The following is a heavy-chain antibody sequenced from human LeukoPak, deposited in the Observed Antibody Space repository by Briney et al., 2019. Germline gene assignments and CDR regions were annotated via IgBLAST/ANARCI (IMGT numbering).Heavy chain of an antibody. D-gene: IGHD1-26*01. Sequence: PGGSLRLSCAASGFTFSSYWMHWVRQAPGKGLVWVSRISADGSSTSYVDSEKGRFTISRDNAKNTLYLQMNSLGAEDTAVYYCARNSGSYGFDYWGQGTLVTVSS. CDR3: ARNSGSYGFDY. CDR1: GFTFSSYW. CDR2: ISADGSST. J-gene: IGHJ4*02. V-gene: IGHV3-74*01.